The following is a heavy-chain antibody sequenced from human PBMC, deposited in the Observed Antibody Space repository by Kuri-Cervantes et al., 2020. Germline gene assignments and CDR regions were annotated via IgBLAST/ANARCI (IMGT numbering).Heavy chain of an antibody. CDR3: AKGSGGNGDQRY. CDR2: ISSSGSTI. V-gene: IGHV3-11*01. CDR1: GFTFSDYY. D-gene: IGHD4-17*01. J-gene: IGHJ4*02. Sequence: GESLKISCAASGFTFSDYYMSWIRQAPGKGLEWVSYISSSGSTIYYADSVKGRFTISRDNAKNSLYLQMNSLTAEDTAVYYCAKGSGGNGDQRYWGQGTLVTVSS.